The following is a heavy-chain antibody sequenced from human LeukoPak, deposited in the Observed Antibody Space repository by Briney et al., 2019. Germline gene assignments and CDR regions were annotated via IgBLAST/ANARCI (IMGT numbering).Heavy chain of an antibody. V-gene: IGHV4-59*12. CDR2: IYYSGST. Sequence: SETLSLTCTVSGGSISSYYWSWIRQPPGKGLEWIGYIYYSGSTNYNPSLKSRVTISVDTSKNQFSLKLSSVTAADTAVYYCASHYYDSSGYYYGGGDYWGQGTLVTVSS. CDR3: ASHYYDSSGYYYGGGDY. J-gene: IGHJ4*02. CDR1: GGSISSYY. D-gene: IGHD3-22*01.